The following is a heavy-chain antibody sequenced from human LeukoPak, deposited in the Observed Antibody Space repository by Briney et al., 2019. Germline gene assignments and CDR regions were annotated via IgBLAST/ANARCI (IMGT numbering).Heavy chain of an antibody. CDR1: GFPFGNHA. Sequence: GGSLRLSCAASGFPFGNHAMSWVRQPPGKGLEWVAAISNGNTYYADSVRGRFTISRDDSRSMVYLQMNSLRDEVTALYYCVREAGYCSSVCLKSNWFDPWGQGTLVTVSS. J-gene: IGHJ5*02. CDR2: ISNGNT. V-gene: IGHV3-23*01. D-gene: IGHD2-8*02. CDR3: VREAGYCSSVCLKSNWFDP.